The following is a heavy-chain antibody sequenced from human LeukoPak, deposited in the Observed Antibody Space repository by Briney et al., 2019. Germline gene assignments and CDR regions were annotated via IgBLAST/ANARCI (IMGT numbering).Heavy chain of an antibody. V-gene: IGHV3-23*01. CDR1: GFTFSSYA. Sequence: GESLRLSCAASGFTFSSYAMSWVRQAPGKGLEWVSAISGSGGSTYYADSVKGRFIISRDNSKNTLYLQMNSLKSEDTAVYYCTTGKGSFAIFGGNDYWGRGTLVTVSS. CDR3: TTGKGSFAIFGGNDY. D-gene: IGHD3-3*01. J-gene: IGHJ4*02. CDR2: ISGSGGST.